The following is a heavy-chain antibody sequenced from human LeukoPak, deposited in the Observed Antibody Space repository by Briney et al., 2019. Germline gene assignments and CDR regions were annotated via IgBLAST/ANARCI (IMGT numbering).Heavy chain of an antibody. CDR2: LRYDGSNQ. J-gene: IGHJ4*02. CDR1: GFTFIRNG. D-gene: IGHD3-9*01. Sequence: GGSLRLSCEASGFTFIRNGMHWVRQAPGKGLEWVAFLRYDGSNQYYADSVQGLFTIFRDNSQNTLYLKMYSLRAEDTAVYYCARDDPHYDILTGYYPIDSWGQGTLVTVSS. CDR3: ARDDPHYDILTGYYPIDS. V-gene: IGHV3-30*02.